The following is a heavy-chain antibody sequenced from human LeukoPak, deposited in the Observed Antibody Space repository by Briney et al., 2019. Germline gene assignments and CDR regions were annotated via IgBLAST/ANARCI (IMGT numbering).Heavy chain of an antibody. CDR2: ISGSGGST. CDR3: AKVHGQYYYDSSGYYLFSAFDI. Sequence: PGGSLRLSCAASGFTFSSYAMSWVRQAPGKGLEWVSAISGSGGSTYYADSVKGRFTISRDNSKNTLYPQMNSLRAEDTAVYYCAKVHGQYYYDSSGYYLFSAFDIWGQGAMVTVSS. V-gene: IGHV3-23*01. CDR1: GFTFSSYA. J-gene: IGHJ3*02. D-gene: IGHD3-22*01.